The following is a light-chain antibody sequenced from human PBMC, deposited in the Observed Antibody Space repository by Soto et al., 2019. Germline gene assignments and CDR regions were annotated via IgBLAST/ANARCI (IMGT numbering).Light chain of an antibody. V-gene: IGKV3-15*01. CDR2: GAY. Sequence: VLTQSPGTLSLSPGETATLSCRASQTLRGRYLAWYQQKPGQAPRLLIYGAYTRATGIAARFSGSGSGTDFTLTISSLQSEDFAVYYCQHYNYWPPKTFGQGTKVDIK. J-gene: IGKJ1*01. CDR1: QTLRGRY. CDR3: QHYNYWPPKT.